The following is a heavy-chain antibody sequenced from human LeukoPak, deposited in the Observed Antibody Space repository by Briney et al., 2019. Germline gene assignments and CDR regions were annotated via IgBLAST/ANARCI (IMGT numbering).Heavy chain of an antibody. D-gene: IGHD3-16*01. Sequence: GGSLRLSCAASGFTVSSNFMSWVRQAPGKGLEWVSVIYSGGNTYYADSVKGRFTISRDNSKNTLYLQMNSLRAEDTAVYYCARLPGSPYYYGMDVWGQGTTVIVSS. CDR1: GFTVSSNF. CDR3: ARLPGSPYYYGMDV. J-gene: IGHJ6*02. V-gene: IGHV3-53*01. CDR2: IYSGGNT.